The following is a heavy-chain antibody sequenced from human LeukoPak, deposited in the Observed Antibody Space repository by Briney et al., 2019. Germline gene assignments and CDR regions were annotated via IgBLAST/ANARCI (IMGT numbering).Heavy chain of an antibody. CDR2: INHSGST. Sequence: SETLSLTCAVYGGSFSGYYWSWIRQPPGKGLEWIGEINHSGSTNYNPSLKSRVTISVDRSKNQFSLKLSSVTAADTAVYYCARGIVVVRGAFDIWGQGTMVTVSS. CDR1: GGSFSGYY. D-gene: IGHD3-22*01. V-gene: IGHV4-34*01. J-gene: IGHJ3*02. CDR3: ARGIVVVRGAFDI.